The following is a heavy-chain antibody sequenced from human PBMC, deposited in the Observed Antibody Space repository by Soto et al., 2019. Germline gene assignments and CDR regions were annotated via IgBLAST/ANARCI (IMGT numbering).Heavy chain of an antibody. CDR3: ARGLTVVVVAATLQYPGGYGHFDY. J-gene: IGHJ4*02. D-gene: IGHD2-15*01. CDR1: GFTFSSYW. V-gene: IGHV3-74*01. CDR2: INSDGSST. Sequence: GGSLRLSCAASGFTFSSYWMHWVRQAPGKGLVWVSRINSDGSSTSYADSVKGRFTISRDNAKNTLYLQMNSLRAEDTAVYYCARGLTVVVVAATLQYPGGYGHFDYWGQGTLVTVSS.